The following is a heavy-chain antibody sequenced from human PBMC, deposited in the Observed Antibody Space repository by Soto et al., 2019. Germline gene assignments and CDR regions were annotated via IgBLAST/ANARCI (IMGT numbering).Heavy chain of an antibody. CDR3: ARDSCSGGSCYFY. CDR1: GFTFSTYW. CDR2: INQYGSEK. D-gene: IGHD2-15*01. J-gene: IGHJ1*01. Sequence: EVQLVESGGGLVQPGGSLRLSCVASGFTFSTYWMSWVRQAPGKGLEWVANINQYGSEKYYVHSVKGRFTISRDNAKNSLYLQMNSLTADDTAVYYCARDSCSGGSCYFYWGQGTLVTVSS. V-gene: IGHV3-7*01.